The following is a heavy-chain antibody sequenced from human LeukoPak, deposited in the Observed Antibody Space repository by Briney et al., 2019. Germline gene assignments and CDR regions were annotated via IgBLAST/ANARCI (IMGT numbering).Heavy chain of an antibody. V-gene: IGHV3-66*01. CDR2: IYSGGST. D-gene: IGHD6-6*01. J-gene: IGHJ6*02. CDR1: GFTVSSNY. Sequence: GGSLRLSCAASGFTVSSNYMSWVRQAPGEGLEWGSVIYSGGSTYYSDCVKGRVTISRDNSKNTLYLQMNSLRAEDTAVYYCARDLLMQLPTYYYYYGMDVWGQGTTVTVPS. CDR3: ARDLLMQLPTYYYYYGMDV.